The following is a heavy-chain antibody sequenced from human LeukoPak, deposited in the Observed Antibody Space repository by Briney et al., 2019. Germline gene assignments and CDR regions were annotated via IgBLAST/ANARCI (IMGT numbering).Heavy chain of an antibody. CDR3: ARGVRSVAGGAPLFDY. CDR2: INHSGST. D-gene: IGHD6-19*01. CDR1: GGSFSGYY. V-gene: IGHV4-34*01. J-gene: IGHJ4*02. Sequence: SETLSLTCAVYGGSFSGYYWSWIRQPPGKGLEWIGEINHSGSTNYNPSLKSRVTISVDTSKNQFSLKLSSVAAADTAVYYCARGVRSVAGGAPLFDYWGQGTLVTVSS.